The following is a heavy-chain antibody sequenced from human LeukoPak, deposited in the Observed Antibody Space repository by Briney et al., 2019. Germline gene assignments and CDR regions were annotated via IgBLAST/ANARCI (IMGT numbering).Heavy chain of an antibody. CDR3: ARHDSSGYYFDY. D-gene: IGHD3-22*01. Sequence: SEILSLTCNVSGGSISSYYWSWIRQPPGRGLEWIGYIYYTGSTNYSPSLKSRVAMSADTSKNQLSLNLSSVAAADTAVYYCARHDSSGYYFDYWGQGALVTVSS. J-gene: IGHJ4*02. CDR2: IYYTGST. CDR1: GGSISSYY. V-gene: IGHV4-59*08.